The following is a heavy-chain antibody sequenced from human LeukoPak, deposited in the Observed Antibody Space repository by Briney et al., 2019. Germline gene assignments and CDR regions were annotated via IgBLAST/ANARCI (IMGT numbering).Heavy chain of an antibody. CDR3: AGVVGGSYSMDV. V-gene: IGHV4-34*01. J-gene: IGHJ6*03. D-gene: IGHD1-26*01. Sequence: PSETLSLTCAVYGGSFSGYYWSWIRQPPGKGLEWIGEISHSGSTNYNPSLKSRVTISIDTSKNQFSLKLSSVTAADTAMYYCAGVVGGSYSMDVWGQGTTVTVSS. CDR1: GGSFSGYY. CDR2: ISHSGST.